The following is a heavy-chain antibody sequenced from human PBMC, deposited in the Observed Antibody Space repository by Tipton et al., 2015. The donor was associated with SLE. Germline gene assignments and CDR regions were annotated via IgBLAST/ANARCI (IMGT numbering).Heavy chain of an antibody. J-gene: IGHJ5*02. CDR1: GYTFTGYY. V-gene: IGHV1-2*02. Sequence: QSRAEVKKPGASLKVSCKTSGYTFTGYYMHWVRQAPGQGLEWMGWINPNSGATNYAQKFQGRVTMTRDTSIYTAYMELSRLRSDDTAVYYCARDPGNWFDPWGQGTLVTVSS. CDR3: ARDPGNWFDP. CDR2: INPNSGAT.